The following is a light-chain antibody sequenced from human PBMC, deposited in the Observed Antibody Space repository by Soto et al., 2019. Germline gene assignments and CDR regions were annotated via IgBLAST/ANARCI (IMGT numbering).Light chain of an antibody. Sequence: DIQMTQSPSTLSASVGDTVTITCRASQNILTWLAWYQQKPGKPPKFLIYDASRLNSGVPSRFSGSGSGTEFTLTISSLQPDDFATYYCQHAKSFPVTFGQGTRLEIK. CDR1: QNILTW. CDR3: QHAKSFPVT. CDR2: DAS. J-gene: IGKJ5*01. V-gene: IGKV1-5*01.